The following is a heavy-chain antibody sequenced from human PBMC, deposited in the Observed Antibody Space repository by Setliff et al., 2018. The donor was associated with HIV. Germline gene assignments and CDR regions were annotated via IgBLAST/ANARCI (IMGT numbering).Heavy chain of an antibody. CDR2: ISSSGNT. Sequence: NPSETLSLTCTVSGGSISSTSYYWGWIRQPPGTGLEWIGSISSSGNTYYNPSLKSRVTTSVDTPKNQFSLKLASVTAADTAVYYCARGRMGYYGSGSYLPWGQGMLVTVSS. J-gene: IGHJ5*02. D-gene: IGHD3-10*01. CDR3: ARGRMGYYGSGSYLP. CDR1: GGSISSTSYY. V-gene: IGHV4-39*01.